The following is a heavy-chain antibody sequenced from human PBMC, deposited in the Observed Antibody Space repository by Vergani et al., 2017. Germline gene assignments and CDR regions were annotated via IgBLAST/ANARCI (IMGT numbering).Heavy chain of an antibody. Sequence: EVQLVESGGGMVQPGGSLRHSCADSGFTFSSFWMSWIRQAPGKGLEWVANIKQDGSEKYYVDSVKGRFSISIDNAKNSLYLEMSSLRVEDTAVYYCTSRDNNRWNWGQGTLVTVSS. V-gene: IGHV3-7*01. CDR2: IKQDGSEK. D-gene: IGHD2/OR15-2a*01. CDR1: GFTFSSFW. J-gene: IGHJ4*02. CDR3: TSRDNNRWN.